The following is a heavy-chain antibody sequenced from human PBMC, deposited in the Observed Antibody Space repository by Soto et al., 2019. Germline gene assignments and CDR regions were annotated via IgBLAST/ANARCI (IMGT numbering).Heavy chain of an antibody. CDR3: ARDGYCSSTSCYFPDNWFDP. CDR2: ISAYNGNT. CDR1: GYTFTSHG. Sequence: ASVKVSCKASGYTFTSHGISWVRQAPGKRLELMGWISAYNGNTNYAQKLQGRVTMTTDTSTSTAYMELRSLRSDDTAVYYCARDGYCSSTSCYFPDNWFDPWGQGTLVTVSS. D-gene: IGHD2-2*01. V-gene: IGHV1-18*01. J-gene: IGHJ5*02.